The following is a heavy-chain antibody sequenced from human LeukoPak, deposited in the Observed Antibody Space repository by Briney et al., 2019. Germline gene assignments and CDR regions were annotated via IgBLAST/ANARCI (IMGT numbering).Heavy chain of an antibody. Sequence: GGSLRLSCAASGFTFSSYAMSWVRQAPGKGLEWVSAISGSGGSTYYADSVKGRFTISRDNSKNTLYLQMNSLRAEDTAVYYCAKDSVMIVVVTLDYWGQGTLVTVSS. V-gene: IGHV3-23*01. CDR3: AKDSVMIVVVTLDY. CDR2: ISGSGGST. CDR1: GFTFSSYA. D-gene: IGHD3-22*01. J-gene: IGHJ4*02.